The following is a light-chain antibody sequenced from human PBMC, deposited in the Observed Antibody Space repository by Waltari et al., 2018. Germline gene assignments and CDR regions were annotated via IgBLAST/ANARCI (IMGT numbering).Light chain of an antibody. V-gene: IGLV1-44*01. J-gene: IGLJ3*02. CDR1: SSNIGSNT. Sequence: QSVLTQPPSASGTPGQRVTISCSGSSSNIGSNTVNWYQQLPGTAPKLLIYSNNQGPSGVPDRFSGSKSGTSASLAISWLQSEDEADYYCAAWDDSLNGRVFGGGTKLTVL. CDR2: SNN. CDR3: AAWDDSLNGRV.